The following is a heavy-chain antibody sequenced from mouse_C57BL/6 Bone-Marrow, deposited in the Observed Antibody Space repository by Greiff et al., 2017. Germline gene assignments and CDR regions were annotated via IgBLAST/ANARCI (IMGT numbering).Heavy chain of an antibody. CDR2: IDPSDSYT. V-gene: IGHV1-69*01. CDR1: GYTFTSYW. J-gene: IGHJ3*01. D-gene: IGHD2-3*01. CDR3: AREEGGYCGWFAY. Sequence: VQLQQPGAELVMPGASVKLSCKASGYTFTSYWMHWVKQRPGQGLEWIGEIDPSDSYTNYNQKFKGKSTLTVDTSSSTAYMQLSSLTSEDSAVYYCAREEGGYCGWFAYGGGGNVVTVSA.